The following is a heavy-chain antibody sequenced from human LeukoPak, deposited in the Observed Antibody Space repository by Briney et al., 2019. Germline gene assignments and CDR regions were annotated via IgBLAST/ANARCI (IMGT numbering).Heavy chain of an antibody. Sequence: PSETLSLTCAVYGGSFSGYYWSWIRQSPGKGLEWIGHISYRGSTDYKASLKSRITMSIDNSKNQFSLKLSSVTAADTAVYFCARDVSSGWGGDTFDIWGQGTTVIVSS. D-gene: IGHD6-19*01. CDR1: GGSFSGYY. CDR2: ISYRGST. CDR3: ARDVSSGWGGDTFDI. J-gene: IGHJ3*02. V-gene: IGHV4-34*10.